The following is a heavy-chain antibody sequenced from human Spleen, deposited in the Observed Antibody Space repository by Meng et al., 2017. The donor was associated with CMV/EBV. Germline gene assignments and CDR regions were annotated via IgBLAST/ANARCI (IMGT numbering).Heavy chain of an antibody. V-gene: IGHV3-7*01. Sequence: GGSLRLSCAASGFTFSIYSVNWVRQAPGKGLEWLANIKQDGSEMYYVDSVKGRFTISRDNTNRSLYLQMNSLGGDDTAVYYCAREGRDLDYWGQGTLVTVSS. D-gene: IGHD3-10*01. CDR2: IKQDGSEM. CDR3: AREGRDLDY. J-gene: IGHJ4*02. CDR1: GFTFSIYS.